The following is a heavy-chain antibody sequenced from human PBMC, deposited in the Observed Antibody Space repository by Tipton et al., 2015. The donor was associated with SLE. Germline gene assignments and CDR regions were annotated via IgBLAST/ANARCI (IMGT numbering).Heavy chain of an antibody. CDR3: ARDLAGGLGGFAY. J-gene: IGHJ4*02. D-gene: IGHD1-26*01. Sequence: SPRLSCAASGFIFSSYEMIWVRQAPGKGLEWVSYINSRGSVIHYADSVRGRFTISRDNAKNSLYLQMNSLRVEDTALYYCARDLAGGLGGFAYWGQGALVTVSS. V-gene: IGHV3-48*03. CDR1: GFIFSSYE. CDR2: INSRGSVI.